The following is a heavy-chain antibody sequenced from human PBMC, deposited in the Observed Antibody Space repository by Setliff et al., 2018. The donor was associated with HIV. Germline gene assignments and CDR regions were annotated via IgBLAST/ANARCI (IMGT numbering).Heavy chain of an antibody. D-gene: IGHD2-2*01. CDR1: GFAFSSFG. CDR2: LHYDGSYI. Sequence: PGGSLRLSCTASGFAFSSFGMHWVRQAPGKGLEWVAFLHYDGSYIYYADSVKGRFTISRDNSKNTLSLQMDSLTTEDTAVYYCARPTYCSSTSCRRYGLDVWGQGTPVTVSS. CDR3: ARPTYCSSTSCRRYGLDV. J-gene: IGHJ6*02. V-gene: IGHV3-30*02.